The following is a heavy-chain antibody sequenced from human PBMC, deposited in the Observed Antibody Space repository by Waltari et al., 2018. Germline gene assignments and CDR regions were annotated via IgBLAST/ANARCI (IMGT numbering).Heavy chain of an antibody. CDR1: GDSINPSS. J-gene: IGHJ4*02. Sequence: QVHLQESGPGLVKPSETLSLTCTVSGDSINPSSWIWIRQPAGKTLEWIGRIYTSGSTSYNPSLNSRVTISLDKSQNQCSLRLTSVTAADTAVYYCARGVVTAPLHLDHWGQGTLVTVSS. CDR3: ARGVVTAPLHLDH. D-gene: IGHD2-21*02. CDR2: IYTSGST. V-gene: IGHV4-4*07.